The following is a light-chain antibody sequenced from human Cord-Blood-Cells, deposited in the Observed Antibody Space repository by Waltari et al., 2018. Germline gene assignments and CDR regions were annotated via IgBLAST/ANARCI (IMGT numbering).Light chain of an antibody. CDR1: QSISSW. V-gene: IGKV1-5*03. CDR2: KAS. Sequence: DIQMTQSPSTLSESVGDRVTITCRASQSISSWLAWYQQKPGKAPKLLIYKASSLESGVTSRFSCSRSVTEFTLTISSLQPDVFATYYCQQYNSYSTFGQGTKVEIK. CDR3: QQYNSYST. J-gene: IGKJ1*01.